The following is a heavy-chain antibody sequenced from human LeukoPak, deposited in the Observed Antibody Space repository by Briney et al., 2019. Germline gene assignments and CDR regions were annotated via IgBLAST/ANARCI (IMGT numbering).Heavy chain of an antibody. V-gene: IGHV3-23*01. CDR2: FSGSGGST. CDR1: GFTFSSYA. J-gene: IGHJ4*02. Sequence: GGSLRLSCAASGFTFSSYAMSWVRQAPGKGLEWVSAFSGSGGSTYYADSVKGRFTISRDNSKNTLYLQMNSLRAEDTAVYYCAKDPRGYSYGYDYWGQGTLVTVSS. CDR3: AKDPRGYSYGYDY. D-gene: IGHD5-18*01.